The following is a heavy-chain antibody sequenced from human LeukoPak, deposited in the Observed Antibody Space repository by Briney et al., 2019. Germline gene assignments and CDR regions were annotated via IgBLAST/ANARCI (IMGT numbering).Heavy chain of an antibody. CDR3: ARAWIVGAYFDY. CDR2: ISYDGGNK. J-gene: IGHJ4*02. D-gene: IGHD1-26*01. CDR1: GFTFSSYA. V-gene: IGHV3-30-3*01. Sequence: GGSLRLSCAASGFTFSSYAMHWVRQAPGKGLEWVAVISYDGGNKYYADSVKGRFTISRDNAKNSLYLQMNSLRAEDTAVYYCARAWIVGAYFDYWGQGTLVTVSS.